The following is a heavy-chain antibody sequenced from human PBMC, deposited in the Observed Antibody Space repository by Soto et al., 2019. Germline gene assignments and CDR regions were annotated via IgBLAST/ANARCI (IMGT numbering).Heavy chain of an antibody. CDR2: INPKSDGT. J-gene: IGHJ6*03. CDR1: GYTFTDYL. D-gene: IGHD2-8*01. Sequence: ASVKVSCKASGYTFTDYLIYWVRQAPGQGLEWMGRINPKSDGTAFAQSFRGRVTMARDTSISTVYMEVSRLRSDDTAVYYCARGDSTDCSNGVCSFNYNYHLDVWGQGTTVTVSS. V-gene: IGHV1-2*02. CDR3: ARGDSTDCSNGVCSFNYNYHLDV.